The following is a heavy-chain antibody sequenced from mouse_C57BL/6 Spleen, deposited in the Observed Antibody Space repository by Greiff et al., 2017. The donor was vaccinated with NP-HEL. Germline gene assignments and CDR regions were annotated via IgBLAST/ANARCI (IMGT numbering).Heavy chain of an antibody. J-gene: IGHJ2*01. CDR3: ARRENYDGYFY. CDR1: GYTFTSYG. CDR2: IYPRSGNT. V-gene: IGHV1-81*01. D-gene: IGHD2-3*01. Sequence: VQGVESGAELARPGASVKLSCKASGYTFTSYGISWVKQRTGQGLEWIGEIYPRSGNTYYNEKFKGKATLTADKSSSTAYMELRSLTSEDSAVYFCARRENYDGYFYWGQGTTLTVSS.